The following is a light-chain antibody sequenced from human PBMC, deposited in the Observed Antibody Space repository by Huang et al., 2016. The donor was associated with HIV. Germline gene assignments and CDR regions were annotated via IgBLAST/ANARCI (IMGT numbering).Light chain of an antibody. J-gene: IGKJ4*01. Sequence: EIVMTQSPATLSVSPGERGTLSCRANRSVSTNLAWYQQRPGHAPRLLIYGSSTRAPGIPARFSGSGSGTDFSLTISSLQSEDFALYYCHQYNNWLLSFGGGTRVDI. CDR1: RSVSTN. CDR3: HQYNNWLLS. CDR2: GSS. V-gene: IGKV3-15*01.